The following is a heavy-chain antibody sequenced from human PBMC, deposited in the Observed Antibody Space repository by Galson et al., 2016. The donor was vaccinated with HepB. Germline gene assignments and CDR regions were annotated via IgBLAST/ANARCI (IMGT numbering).Heavy chain of an antibody. CDR2: IYHSGST. V-gene: IGHV4-31*11. CDR3: ARDRSSGSGNFGY. D-gene: IGHD3-10*01. Sequence: TLSLTCAVSSGSISSSTYYWSWIRQHPGKGLEWIGYIYHSGSTYYNPSLKSRVSISVDTSKNQFSLRLSSVTAADTAVYYCARDRSSGSGNFGYWGQGTLVTVAS. CDR1: SGSISSSTYY. J-gene: IGHJ4*02.